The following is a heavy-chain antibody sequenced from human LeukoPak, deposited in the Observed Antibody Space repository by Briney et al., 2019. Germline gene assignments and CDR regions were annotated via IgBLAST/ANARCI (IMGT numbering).Heavy chain of an antibody. CDR1: GFTFSRCS. Sequence: GGSLRLSCAASGFTFSRCSMNWVRLAPGKGLEWVSHISSSSSTIYYGDSVKGRFTISRDNAKNSLYPQMNSLRDEDTAVYYCARDLYDSSGYYSVAFDIWGQGTMVTVSS. D-gene: IGHD3-22*01. J-gene: IGHJ3*02. CDR3: ARDLYDSSGYYSVAFDI. CDR2: ISSSSSTI. V-gene: IGHV3-48*02.